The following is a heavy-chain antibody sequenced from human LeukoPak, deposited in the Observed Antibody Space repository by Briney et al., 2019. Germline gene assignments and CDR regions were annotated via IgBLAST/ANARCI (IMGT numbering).Heavy chain of an antibody. D-gene: IGHD3-3*01. V-gene: IGHV1-8*01. CDR2: MNPNSGNT. J-gene: IGHJ4*02. Sequence: ASVKVSCKASGYTFTSYDINWVRQATGQGLEWMGWMNPNSGNTGYAQKFQGRVTMTRNTSISTAYMELSSLRSEDTAVYYCARGHRITIFGVRYPGNYFDYWGQGTLVTVSS. CDR1: GYTFTSYD. CDR3: ARGHRITIFGVRYPGNYFDY.